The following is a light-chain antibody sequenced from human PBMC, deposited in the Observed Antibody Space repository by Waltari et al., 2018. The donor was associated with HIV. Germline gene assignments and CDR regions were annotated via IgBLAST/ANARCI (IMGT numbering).Light chain of an antibody. CDR3: EQSYGFPRT. V-gene: IGKV1-39*01. J-gene: IGKJ1*01. Sequence: DIQMTQSLSSLSASVGERVTFGCRSSQRIGNYVNWYQQRSGRRPRLLIFSASTLQSGVSPRFTGGGSGTDFTLTINNLQPEDFATYYCEQSYGFPRTFGQGT. CDR1: QRIGNY. CDR2: SAS.